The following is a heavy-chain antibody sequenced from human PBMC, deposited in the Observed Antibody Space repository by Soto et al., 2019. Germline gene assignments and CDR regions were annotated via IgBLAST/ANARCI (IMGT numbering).Heavy chain of an antibody. J-gene: IGHJ5*02. Sequence: PSETLSLTCSVSDDSINSDKYYWGWIRQPPGKGLEWIGSIYYRGNAYYNPSLQSRVTISVDTSKNQFSLKLSSVTAADTAVYHCARHTIFGVVIIPWFDPWGQGSLVTVSS. CDR1: DDSINSDKYY. CDR2: IYYRGNA. D-gene: IGHD3-3*01. V-gene: IGHV4-39*01. CDR3: ARHTIFGVVIIPWFDP.